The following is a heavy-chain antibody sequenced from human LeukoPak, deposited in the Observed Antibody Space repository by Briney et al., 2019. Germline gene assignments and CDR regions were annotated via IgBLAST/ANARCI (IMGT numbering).Heavy chain of an antibody. J-gene: IGHJ4*02. V-gene: IGHV3-11*04. CDR3: ARETNYSDY. CDR2: ISSSGSVK. CDR1: GFTVSSNY. Sequence: GGSLRLSCAASGFTVSSNYMSWVRQAPGKGLEWVSYISSSGSVKYYADSVKGRFTISRDNGKNTLYLQMNSLRAEDTAVYYCARETNYSDYWGQGTLVTVSS.